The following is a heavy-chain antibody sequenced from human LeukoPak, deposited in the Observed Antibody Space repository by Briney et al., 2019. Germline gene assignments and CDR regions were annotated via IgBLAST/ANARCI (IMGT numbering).Heavy chain of an antibody. J-gene: IGHJ4*02. CDR2: FDPEDGET. CDR3: ATIAVAGTFDY. Sequence: APVKVSCKASGYTFTGYYMHWVRQAPGKGLEWMGGFDPEDGETIYAQKFQGRVTMTEDTSTDTAYMELSSLRSEDTAVYYCATIAVAGTFDYWGQGTLVTVSS. V-gene: IGHV1-24*01. CDR1: GYTFTGYY. D-gene: IGHD6-19*01.